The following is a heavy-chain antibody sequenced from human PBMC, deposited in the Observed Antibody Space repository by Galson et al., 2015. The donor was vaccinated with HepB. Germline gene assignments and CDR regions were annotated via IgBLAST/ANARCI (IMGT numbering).Heavy chain of an antibody. J-gene: IGHJ4*02. V-gene: IGHV2-5*02. D-gene: IGHD2/OR15-2a*01. CDR2: IYWDDDK. Sequence: PALVKPTQTLTLTCTFSGFSLSTSGVGVGWIRQPPGQAPEWLALIYWDDDKRYSPSLKSRLTITKDTSKNQVVLTMTNMDPVDTATYFCAQRLKGLYTYWGQGALVTVSS. CDR1: GFSLSTSGVG. CDR3: AQRLKGLYTY.